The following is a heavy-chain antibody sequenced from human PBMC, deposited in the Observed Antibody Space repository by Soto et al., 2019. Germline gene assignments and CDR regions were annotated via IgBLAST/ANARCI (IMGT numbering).Heavy chain of an antibody. D-gene: IGHD3-22*01. CDR2: IKSKTDDGTT. CDR3: TTGGHYYGD. V-gene: IGHV3-15*01. J-gene: IGHJ4*02. CDR1: GLTVSNAW. Sequence: EVQLVESGGGLVKPGGSLRLSRAASGLTVSNAWMSWVRQAPGKGLEWVGRIKSKTDDGTTDYVAPVKGRFTISRDDSKNTLYLQMNSLKTEDTAVYYCTTGGHYYGDWGQGTLVTVSS.